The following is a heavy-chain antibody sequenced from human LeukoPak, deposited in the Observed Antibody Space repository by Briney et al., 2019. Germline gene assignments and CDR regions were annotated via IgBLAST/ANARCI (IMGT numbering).Heavy chain of an antibody. V-gene: IGHV1-2*02. CDR2: INPNSGGT. CDR3: ARGARAKVVPAALDWFDP. Sequence: SVKVSCKASGYTFTGYYMHWVRQAPGQGLEWMGWINPNSGGTNYAQKFQGRVTMTRDTSISTAYMELSRLRSDDTAVYYCARGARAKVVPAALDWFDPWGQGTLVTVSS. D-gene: IGHD2-2*01. J-gene: IGHJ5*02. CDR1: GYTFTGYY.